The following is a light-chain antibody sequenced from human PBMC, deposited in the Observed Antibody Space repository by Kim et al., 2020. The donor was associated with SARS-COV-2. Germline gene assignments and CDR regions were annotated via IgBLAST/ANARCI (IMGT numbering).Light chain of an antibody. Sequence: VSPGQTAIITCSGDRVGDKSVCWYRQKPGQPPVLVVYEERQRPSGIPERIPDTNSGNTATLTSRGTQAMDEDDYDCQAWGSGTVVLGGGTQLTVL. CDR3: QAWGSGTVV. CDR2: EER. V-gene: IGLV3-1*01. J-gene: IGLJ2*01. CDR1: RVGDKS.